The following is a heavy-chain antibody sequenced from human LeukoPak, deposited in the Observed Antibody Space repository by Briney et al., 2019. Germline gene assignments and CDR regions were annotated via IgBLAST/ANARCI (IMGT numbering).Heavy chain of an antibody. V-gene: IGHV4-31*03. Sequence: PSETLSLTCTVSGGSISSSSYYWGWIRQHPGKGLEWIGYIYNSGSTYYNPSLKSRVTISADTSKNQFSLKLSSVTAADTAVYYCARDLDYNYFDYWGQGTLVTVSS. D-gene: IGHD4-11*01. CDR3: ARDLDYNYFDY. CDR2: IYNSGST. J-gene: IGHJ4*02. CDR1: GGSISSSSYY.